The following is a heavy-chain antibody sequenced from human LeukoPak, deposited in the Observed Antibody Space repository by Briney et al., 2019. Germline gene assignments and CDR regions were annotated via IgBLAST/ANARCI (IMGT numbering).Heavy chain of an antibody. V-gene: IGHV3-23*01. CDR1: GFTFSSYA. CDR3: AKLRDGDPVGYFDY. D-gene: IGHD4-17*01. J-gene: IGHJ4*02. CDR2: ISGSGGST. Sequence: PGGSLRLSCAASGFTFSSYAMSWVRQAPGKGLEWVSAISGSGGSTYYADPVKGRFTISRDNSKNTLYLQMNSLRAEDTAVYYCAKLRDGDPVGYFDYWGQGTLVTVSS.